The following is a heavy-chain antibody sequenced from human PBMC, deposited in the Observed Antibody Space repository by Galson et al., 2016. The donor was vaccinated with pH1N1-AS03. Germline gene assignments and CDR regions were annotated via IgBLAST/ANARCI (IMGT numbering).Heavy chain of an antibody. CDR3: VTSYSSNWFANYFDY. D-gene: IGHD6-13*01. Sequence: SLRLSCAASGFTFDDYAMNWVRQGPGKGLEWVSGISWNGDSTGYAESVKGRFTISRDSAKKSLYLQMNSLTSEDTAFYYCVTSYSSNWFANYFDYWGQGTLVIVSS. V-gene: IGHV3-9*01. CDR2: ISWNGDST. J-gene: IGHJ4*02. CDR1: GFTFDDYA.